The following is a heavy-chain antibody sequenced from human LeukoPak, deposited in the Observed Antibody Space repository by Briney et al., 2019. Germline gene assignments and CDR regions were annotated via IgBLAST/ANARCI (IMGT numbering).Heavy chain of an antibody. Sequence: GASVKVSCKASGYTFTSYDINWVRQATGQGLEWMGWMNPNSGNTGYAQKFQGRVTMTRNTSISTAYMELSSLRSEDTAVYYCALWFGDASGFDPWGQGTLVTVSS. V-gene: IGHV1-8*01. CDR1: GYTFTSYD. CDR3: ALWFGDASGFDP. D-gene: IGHD3-10*01. CDR2: MNPNSGNT. J-gene: IGHJ5*02.